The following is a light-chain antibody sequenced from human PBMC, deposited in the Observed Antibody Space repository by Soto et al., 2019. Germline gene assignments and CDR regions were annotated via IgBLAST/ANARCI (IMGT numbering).Light chain of an antibody. CDR2: DAS. CDR1: QSVSTY. CDR3: QQRSTWPPRLT. V-gene: IGKV3-11*01. J-gene: IGKJ4*01. Sequence: MGLTQSPATLSLSPGERVTLSCRANQSVSTYLAWYQQKPGQAPRLLIYDASKRATGIPARFRGRGSGTDFTLTITSLESEDFAVYYCQQRSTWPPRLTFGGGTKVDI.